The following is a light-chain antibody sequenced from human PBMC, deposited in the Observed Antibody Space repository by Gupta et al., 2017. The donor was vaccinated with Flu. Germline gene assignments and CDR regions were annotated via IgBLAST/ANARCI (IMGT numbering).Light chain of an antibody. CDR1: QSVLYSSNNKNY. J-gene: IGKJ2*01. CDR2: WAS. CDR3: HQYYNIPVT. Sequence: NCKSSQSVLYSSNNKNYLAWYQQKPGQSPKVLIYWASTRESGVPDRFSGSGSGTDFTLTISPLQAEDVAVYYCHQYYNIPVTFGQGTKLEIK. V-gene: IGKV4-1*01.